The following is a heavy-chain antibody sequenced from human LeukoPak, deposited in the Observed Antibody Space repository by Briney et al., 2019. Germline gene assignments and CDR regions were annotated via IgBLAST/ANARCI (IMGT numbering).Heavy chain of an antibody. CDR3: AREGYDPPSDY. V-gene: IGHV4-30-4*08. Sequence: PSETLSLTRTVSGGSIYTYYWSWLRQPPGKGLEWIGYIYYSGSTYYNPSLKSRVTISVDTSKNQFSLKLSSVTAADTAVYYCAREGYDPPSDYWGQGTLVTVSS. J-gene: IGHJ4*02. CDR2: IYYSGST. CDR1: GGSIYTYY. D-gene: IGHD3-16*01.